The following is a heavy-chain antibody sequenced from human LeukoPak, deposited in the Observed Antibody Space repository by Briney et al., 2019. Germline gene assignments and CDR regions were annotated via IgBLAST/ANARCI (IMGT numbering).Heavy chain of an antibody. J-gene: IGHJ4*02. V-gene: IGHV3-23*01. CDR3: AKDRLRYFDH. D-gene: IGHD3-16*01. CDR1: GFTFRSYS. Sequence: GGSLRLSCAASGFTFRSYSMSWVRQAPGKGLEWVSTISGGGGTTYYADSVKGRFTISRDNSKNAMYLQMNSLTAEDTAVYYCAKDRLRYFDHWGQGTLATVSS. CDR2: ISGGGGTT.